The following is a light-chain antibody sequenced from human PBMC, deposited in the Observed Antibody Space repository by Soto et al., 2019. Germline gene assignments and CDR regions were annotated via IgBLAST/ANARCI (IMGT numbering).Light chain of an antibody. CDR1: QSISSN. CDR3: QQYNSYPRT. CDR2: GAS. V-gene: IGKV3-15*01. J-gene: IGKJ1*01. Sequence: TQAPSAPSFFPRRRATLSFRASQSISSNLAWYQQKPGQAPRLLIYGASTRATGIPARFSGSGSGTEFTLTISSLQPEDFAIYYCQQYNSYPRTFGQGTKVDIK.